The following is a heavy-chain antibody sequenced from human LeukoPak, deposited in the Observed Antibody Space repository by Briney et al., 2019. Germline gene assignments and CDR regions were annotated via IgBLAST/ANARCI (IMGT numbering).Heavy chain of an antibody. CDR2: INHSGST. CDR1: GGSFSGYY. J-gene: IGHJ4*02. Sequence: SETLSLTCAVYGGSFSGYYWSWIRQPPGKGLEWIGEINHSGSTNYNPSLKSRVTISVDTSKNQFSLKLSFVTAADTAVYYCARSYYYGSGSYVLAFDYWGQGTLVTVSS. CDR3: ARSYYYGSGSYVLAFDY. D-gene: IGHD3-10*01. V-gene: IGHV4-34*01.